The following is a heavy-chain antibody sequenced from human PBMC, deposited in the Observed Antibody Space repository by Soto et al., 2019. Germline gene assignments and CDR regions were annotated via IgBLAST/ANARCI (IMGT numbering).Heavy chain of an antibody. J-gene: IGHJ4*02. CDR3: ARVRRASRGGTESSGWYLDY. V-gene: IGHV4-31*03. Sequence: QVQLQESGPGLVKPSQTLSLTCTVSGGSISSGGYYWSWIRQHPGKGLEWIGYIYYSGSTYYNPSLKSRVNIAVDTSKDQFSLKLSSVTAADTAVYYCARVRRASRGGTESSGWYLDYWGQGTLVTVSS. D-gene: IGHD6-19*01. CDR2: IYYSGST. CDR1: GGSISSGGYY.